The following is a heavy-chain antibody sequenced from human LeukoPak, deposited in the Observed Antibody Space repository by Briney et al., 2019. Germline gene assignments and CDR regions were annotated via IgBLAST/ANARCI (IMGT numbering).Heavy chain of an antibody. CDR2: IRYDGSNK. D-gene: IGHD3-22*01. CDR1: GFTFSSYG. V-gene: IGHV3-30*02. J-gene: IGHJ4*02. CDR3: AKDPYDYYDSSGYYYEPYFDY. Sequence: GGSLRLSCAASGFTFSSYGMHWVRQAPGKGLEWVAFIRYDGSNKYYADSVKGRFTISRDNSKNTLYLQMNSLRAEDTAVYYCAKDPYDYYDSSGYYYEPYFDYWGQGTLVTVSS.